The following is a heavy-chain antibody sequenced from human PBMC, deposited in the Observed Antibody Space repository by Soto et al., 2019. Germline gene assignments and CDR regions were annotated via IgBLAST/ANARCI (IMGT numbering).Heavy chain of an antibody. V-gene: IGHV1-8*01. D-gene: IGHD3-3*01. Sequence: ASVKVSCKASGYTFTSYDINWVRQATGQGLEWMGWMNPNSGNTGYAQKFQGRVTMTRNTSISTAHMELSSLRSEDTAVYYCARVYDFWSGVILDYWGQGTLVTVSS. CDR3: ARVYDFWSGVILDY. CDR2: MNPNSGNT. J-gene: IGHJ4*02. CDR1: GYTFTSYD.